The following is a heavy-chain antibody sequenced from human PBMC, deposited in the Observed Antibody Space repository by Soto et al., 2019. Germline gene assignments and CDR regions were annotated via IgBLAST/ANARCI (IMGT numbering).Heavy chain of an antibody. CDR2: IYYSGST. D-gene: IGHD5-18*01. CDR1: GGSISSGGYY. Sequence: SETLSLTCTVSGGSISSGGYYWSWIRQHPGKGLEWIGYIYYSGSTYYNPSLKSRVTISVDTSKNQFSLKLSSVTAADTAVYYCARSHTAMDKNWFDPWGQGTLVTVSS. J-gene: IGHJ5*02. CDR3: ARSHTAMDKNWFDP. V-gene: IGHV4-31*03.